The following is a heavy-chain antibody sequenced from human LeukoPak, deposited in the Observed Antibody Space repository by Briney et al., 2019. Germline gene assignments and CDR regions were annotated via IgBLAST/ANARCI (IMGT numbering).Heavy chain of an antibody. CDR1: GFTFSSYA. V-gene: IGHV3-23*01. CDR3: ARGAAAGTDFDY. CDR2: ISGSGGST. Sequence: GGSLRLSCAASGFTFSSYAMSWVRQAPGKGLEWVSAISGSGGSTYYADSVKGRFTISRDNSKNTLYLQMNSLKAEDTAVYYCARGAAAGTDFDYWGQGTLVTVSS. D-gene: IGHD6-13*01. J-gene: IGHJ4*02.